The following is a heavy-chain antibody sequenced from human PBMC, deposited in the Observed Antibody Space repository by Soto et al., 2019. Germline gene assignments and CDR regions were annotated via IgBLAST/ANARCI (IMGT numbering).Heavy chain of an antibody. Sequence: GGSLRLSCAASGFTFSAYWMNWVRQAPGKGPEWVAKIKQDAGEKYYVDSVKGRFTISRDNAKNSLYLQMNSLRAEDTAIYYCAKGMAVAANWFDSWGQGTLVTVSS. CDR1: GFTFSAYW. J-gene: IGHJ5*01. D-gene: IGHD6-19*01. CDR2: IKQDAGEK. V-gene: IGHV3-7*01. CDR3: AKGMAVAANWFDS.